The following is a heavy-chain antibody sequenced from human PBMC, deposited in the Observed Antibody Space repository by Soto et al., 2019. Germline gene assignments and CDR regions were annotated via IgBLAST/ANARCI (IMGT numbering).Heavy chain of an antibody. CDR3: ARENKFGFWSGYYSYGMDV. CDR2: INHSGST. V-gene: IGHV4-34*01. J-gene: IGHJ6*02. D-gene: IGHD3-3*01. Sequence: SETLSLTCAVYGGSFSGYYWSWIRQPPGKWLEWIGEINHSGSTNYNPSLKSRVTISVDTSKNQFSLKLSSVTAADTAVYYCARENKFGFWSGYYSYGMDVWGQGXKVTVSS. CDR1: GGSFSGYY.